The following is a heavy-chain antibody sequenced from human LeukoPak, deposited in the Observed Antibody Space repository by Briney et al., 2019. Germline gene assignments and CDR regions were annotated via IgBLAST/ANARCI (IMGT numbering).Heavy chain of an antibody. D-gene: IGHD2-15*01. Sequence: GGSLRLSCAASGFTFSSYAMHWVRQAPGKGLEWVAVISYDGSNKYYADSVKGRFTISRDNSKNTLYLQMNSLRAEDTAVYYCASRSSVAASGPGWGQGTLVTVSS. CDR1: GFTFSSYA. CDR3: ASRSSVAASGPG. J-gene: IGHJ4*02. V-gene: IGHV3-30-3*01. CDR2: ISYDGSNK.